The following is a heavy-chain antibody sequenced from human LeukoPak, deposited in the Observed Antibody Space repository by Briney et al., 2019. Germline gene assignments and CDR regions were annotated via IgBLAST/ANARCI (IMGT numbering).Heavy chain of an antibody. D-gene: IGHD6-13*01. V-gene: IGHV1-69*16. CDR3: ARLITAAGIVIFDY. CDR1: GATFNSYI. J-gene: IGHJ4*02. CDR2: FSPILGTA. Sequence: ASVKVSCKTSGATFNSYIISWVRQAPGQGLEWRGGFSPILGTANYAQKFQGRVTITSDESTNTAYMELSSLRSEDTALYYCARLITAAGIVIFDYWGQGTLVTVSS.